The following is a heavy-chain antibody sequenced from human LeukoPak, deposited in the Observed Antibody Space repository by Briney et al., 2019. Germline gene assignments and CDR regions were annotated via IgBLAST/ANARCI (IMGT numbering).Heavy chain of an antibody. CDR1: GFTFSSYA. Sequence: GGSLRLSCAASGFTFSSYAMAWVHQAPGKGLEWVSVIGRSGADIQYVDSVKGRFTISRDNSKNTLYLQMNSLRAEDTAVYYCAKYAPPTTVVTRYFDYWGQGTLVTVSS. V-gene: IGHV3-23*01. J-gene: IGHJ4*02. CDR3: AKYAPPTTVVTRYFDY. CDR2: IGRSGADI. D-gene: IGHD4-23*01.